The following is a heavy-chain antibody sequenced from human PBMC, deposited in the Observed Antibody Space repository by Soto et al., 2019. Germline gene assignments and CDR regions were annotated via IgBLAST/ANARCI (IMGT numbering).Heavy chain of an antibody. V-gene: IGHV4-59*01. D-gene: IGHD6-19*01. CDR2: IYYDGST. CDR3: ARGGWYVDF. CDR1: GGSMSGSY. Sequence: SETLSLTCTVSGGSMSGSYWSWIRQPPGKGLEFIGYIYYDGSTNYNPSLKSRVTISIDTSKNQFSLKLTSVTAADTAVYFCARGGWYVDFWGQGTLVTVSS. J-gene: IGHJ4*02.